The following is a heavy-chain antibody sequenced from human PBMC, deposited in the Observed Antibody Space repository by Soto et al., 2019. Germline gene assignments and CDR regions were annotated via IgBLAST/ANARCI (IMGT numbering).Heavy chain of an antibody. Sequence: GGSLRLSCAAAGFSFSDYYMTWIRQAPGKGLEWVSYISSTGTYTNYADSVKGRFTISRDNAKNSLYLQMNSLRADDTAVFYCARDRNCWAQGVDYWGQGTLVTVSS. J-gene: IGHJ4*02. D-gene: IGHD2-21*01. CDR1: GFSFSDYY. V-gene: IGHV3-11*05. CDR3: ARDRNCWAQGVDY. CDR2: ISSTGTYT.